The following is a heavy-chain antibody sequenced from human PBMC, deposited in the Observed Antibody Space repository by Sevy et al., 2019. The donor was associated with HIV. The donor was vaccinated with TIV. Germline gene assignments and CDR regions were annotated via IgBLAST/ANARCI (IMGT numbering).Heavy chain of an antibody. V-gene: IGHV3-49*04. CDR3: NRGLYGGGLFYFDY. D-gene: IGHD2-21*01. CDR1: GFTFSDYA. Sequence: GESLKISCTASGFTFSDYAMSWVRQAPGKGLEWVGFIKTKTYGGTTEYAASVKGRFIISRDDSKNIAYLQMNSLKTEDTGVYFWNRGLYGGGLFYFDYWGQGTLVTVSS. J-gene: IGHJ4*02. CDR2: IKTKTYGGTT.